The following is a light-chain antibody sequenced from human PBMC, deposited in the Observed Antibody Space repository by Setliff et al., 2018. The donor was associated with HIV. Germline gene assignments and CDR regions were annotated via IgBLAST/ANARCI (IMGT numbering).Light chain of an antibody. CDR3: CSYAGSSTLV. CDR2: EVN. Sequence: ALTQPASVSGSPGQTITISCTGTSSDVGSYNLVSWYQQHPGKAPKLIIYEVNKRPSGLSNRFSGSKSGNTASLTISGLQAEDEADYYCCSYAGSSTLVFGGGTKVTVL. V-gene: IGLV2-23*02. J-gene: IGLJ2*01. CDR1: SSDVGSYNL.